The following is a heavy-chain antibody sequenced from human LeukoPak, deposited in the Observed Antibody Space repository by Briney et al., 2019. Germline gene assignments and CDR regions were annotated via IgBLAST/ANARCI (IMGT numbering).Heavy chain of an antibody. CDR3: ARRIVSSSSGFDY. V-gene: IGHV4-38-2*01. D-gene: IGHD6-6*01. J-gene: IGHJ4*02. CDR1: VYSISSGYH. Sequence: SETLSLTCAVSVYSISSGYHWGWIRQSPGKGLEWIGLMYHSGSTYYDPSIKSRVTISVDTSKNQFSLKLSSVTAADTAVYYCARRIVSSSSGFDYWGQGTLVTVSS. CDR2: MYHSGST.